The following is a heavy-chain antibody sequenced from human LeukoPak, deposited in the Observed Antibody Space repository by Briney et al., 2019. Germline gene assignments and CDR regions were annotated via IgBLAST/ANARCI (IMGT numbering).Heavy chain of an antibody. CDR1: GHTFTSCG. V-gene: IGHV1-18*04. J-gene: IGHJ5*02. Sequence: ASVKVCCKASGHTFTSCGMSWVRQAPGQGLEWKRWISAYIGNTNYAQKLQGRVTMTTDTSTSTAYMELRSLRSDDTAVYYCAVNIAAAGDNWFDPWGQGTLVTVSS. CDR2: ISAYIGNT. CDR3: AVNIAAAGDNWFDP. D-gene: IGHD6-13*01.